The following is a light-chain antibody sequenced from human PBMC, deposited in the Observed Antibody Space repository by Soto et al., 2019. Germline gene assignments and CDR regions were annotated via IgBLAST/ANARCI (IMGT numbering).Light chain of an antibody. Sequence: DIQMTQSPSFLSASVGDRVTITCRASQGIRNSLAWYQHKPGKVPKLLIYAASTLYSGVSSRFSGSGSGTDFTLTIGSLQPEDVAVYYCQKHSSVPFTFGGGPKVEIK. CDR2: AAS. V-gene: IGKV1-27*01. CDR1: QGIRNS. CDR3: QKHSSVPFT. J-gene: IGKJ4*02.